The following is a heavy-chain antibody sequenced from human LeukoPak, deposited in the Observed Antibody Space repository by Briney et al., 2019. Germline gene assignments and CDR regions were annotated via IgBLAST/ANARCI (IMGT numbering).Heavy chain of an antibody. V-gene: IGHV3-48*04. CDR1: GFTFSSYS. Sequence: PGGSLRLSCAASGFTFSSYSMNWVRQAPGKGLEWVSYISSSSSTIYYADSVKGRFTISRDNAKNSLYLQMNNLRVEDAALCYCVRGLYSSSSFFDVWGQGTLVTVSS. CDR2: ISSSSSTI. D-gene: IGHD6-6*01. CDR3: VRGLYSSSSFFDV. J-gene: IGHJ4*02.